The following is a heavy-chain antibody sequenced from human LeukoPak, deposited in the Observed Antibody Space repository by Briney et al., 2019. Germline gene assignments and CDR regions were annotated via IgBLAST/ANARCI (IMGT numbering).Heavy chain of an antibody. Sequence: SETLSLTCTVSGYSISSGYYWGWIRQPPGKGLEWIGSIYHSGSTYYNPSLKSRVTISVDTSKNQFSLKLSSVTAADTAVYYCATTPLTGYYRGAFDIWGQGTMVTVSS. CDR3: ATTPLTGYYRGAFDI. CDR1: GYSISSGYY. CDR2: IYHSGST. V-gene: IGHV4-38-2*02. D-gene: IGHD3-9*01. J-gene: IGHJ3*02.